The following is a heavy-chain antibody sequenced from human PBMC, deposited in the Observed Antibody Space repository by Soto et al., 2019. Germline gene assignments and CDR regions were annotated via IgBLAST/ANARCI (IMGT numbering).Heavy chain of an antibody. J-gene: IGHJ6*03. CDR3: ASQRLGYYYMDV. CDR2: IKPNSGGT. V-gene: IGHV1-2*02. Sequence: QVQLVQSGAEVKKPGASVKVSCKASGYTFTGYYMHWVRQAAGQGLEWMGWIKPNSGGTNYAQKFQGRFTMTRDTHISTAYMELSRLRSDDTAVYYCASQRLGYYYMDVWGKGTTVTVSS. CDR1: GYTFTGYY.